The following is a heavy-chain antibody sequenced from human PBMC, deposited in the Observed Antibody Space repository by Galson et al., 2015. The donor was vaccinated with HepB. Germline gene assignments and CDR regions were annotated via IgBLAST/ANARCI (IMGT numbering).Heavy chain of an antibody. CDR1: SISSYY. V-gene: IGHV4-59*01. CDR2: IYYSGST. Sequence: SISSYYWSWIRQPPGKGLEWIGYIYYSGSTNYNPSLKSRVTISVDTSKNQFSLKLSSVTAADTAVYYCARAWGYGDSIEYFDYWGQGTLVTVSS. D-gene: IGHD3-16*01. CDR3: ARAWGYGDSIEYFDY. J-gene: IGHJ4*02.